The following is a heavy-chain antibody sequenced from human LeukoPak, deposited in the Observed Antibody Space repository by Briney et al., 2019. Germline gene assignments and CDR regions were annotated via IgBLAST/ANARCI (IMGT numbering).Heavy chain of an antibody. D-gene: IGHD1-7*01. CDR3: ARDSGTTGEVKFDP. Sequence: SETLSLTCTVSGGSISTYYWSWIRQPPGKGLEYIGYIYDSGSTTYNPSLESRVTMSLDTSKNHFSLKLRSVTAADTAVYYCARDSGTTGEVKFDPWGQGTLVTVSS. J-gene: IGHJ5*02. CDR1: GGSISTYY. V-gene: IGHV4-59*12. CDR2: IYDSGST.